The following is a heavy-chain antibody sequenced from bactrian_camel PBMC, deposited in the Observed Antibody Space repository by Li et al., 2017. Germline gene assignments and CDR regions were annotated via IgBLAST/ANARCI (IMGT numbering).Heavy chain of an antibody. V-gene: IGHV3S53*01. J-gene: IGHJ6*01. D-gene: IGHD6*01. CDR3: AATYGRRCRAGGDFGY. Sequence: HVQLVESGGGSVQNGGSLRLSCAFSDDTYSSYCMGWLRQAPMKEREAVAAIDSDGGTTYADSVKGRFTISKDNARNTLALQMNSLKPEDSAIYYCAATYGRRCRAGGDFGYWGQGTQVTVS. CDR2: IDSDGGT. CDR1: DDTYSSYC.